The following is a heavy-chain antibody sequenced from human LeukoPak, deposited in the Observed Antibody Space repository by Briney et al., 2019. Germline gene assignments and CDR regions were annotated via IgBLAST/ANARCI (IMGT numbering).Heavy chain of an antibody. CDR3: ARESLDSRRIDY. V-gene: IGHV4-31*03. CDR1: GGSISSGGYY. J-gene: IGHJ4*02. D-gene: IGHD3-3*01. Sequence: SETLSLTCTVSGGSISSGGYYWSWIRQHPGKGLEWIGYIYYSGSTYYNPSLKSRVTISVDTSKNQFSLKLSSVTAADRAVYYCARESLDSRRIDYWGQGTLVTVSS. CDR2: IYYSGST.